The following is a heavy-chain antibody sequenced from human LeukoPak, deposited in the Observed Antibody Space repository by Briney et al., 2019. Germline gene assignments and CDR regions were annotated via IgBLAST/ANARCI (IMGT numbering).Heavy chain of an antibody. J-gene: IGHJ4*02. V-gene: IGHV4-59*01. CDR2: IYYSGST. CDR1: GGSISSYY. CDR3: ARGSAPDY. Sequence: SETLSLTCTVSGGSISSYYWSWIRQPPGKGPEWIGYIYYSGSTNYNPSLKSRVTISVDTSKNQFSLKLSSVTAADTAVYYCARGSAPDYWGQGTLVTVSS.